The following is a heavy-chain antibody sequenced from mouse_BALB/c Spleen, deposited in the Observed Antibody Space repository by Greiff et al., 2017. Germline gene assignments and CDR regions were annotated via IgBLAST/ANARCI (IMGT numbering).Heavy chain of an antibody. D-gene: IGHD2-4*01. CDR1: GFTFNTYA. CDR2: IRSKSNNYAT. Sequence: EVQLVESGGGLVQPKGSLKLSCAASGFTFNTYAMNWVRQAPGKGLEWVARIRSKSNNYATYYADSVKDRFTISRDDSQSMLYLQMNNLKTEDTAMYYCVRPSYDYDVAYWGQGTLVTVSA. V-gene: IGHV10-1*02. CDR3: VRPSYDYDVAY. J-gene: IGHJ3*01.